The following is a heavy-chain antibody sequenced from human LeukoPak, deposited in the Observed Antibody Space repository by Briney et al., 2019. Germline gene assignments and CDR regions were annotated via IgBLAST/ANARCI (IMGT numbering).Heavy chain of an antibody. D-gene: IGHD3-3*01. CDR1: GFTFSSYA. V-gene: IGHV3-21*01. CDR2: ISSSSSYI. Sequence: TGGSLRLSCAASGFTFSSYAMSWVRQAPGKGLEWVSSISSSSSYIYYADSVKGRFTISRDNAKNSLCLQMNSLRAEDTAVYYCARGRLRFLEWSIGGTFDYWGQGTLVTVSS. J-gene: IGHJ4*02. CDR3: ARGRLRFLEWSIGGTFDY.